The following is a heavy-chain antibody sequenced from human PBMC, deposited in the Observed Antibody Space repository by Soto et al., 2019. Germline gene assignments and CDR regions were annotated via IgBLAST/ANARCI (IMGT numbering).Heavy chain of an antibody. J-gene: IGHJ6*02. CDR1: GGSISRYY. V-gene: IGHV4-59*01. CDR2: MYNTGST. Sequence: SETLSLTCTVSGGSISRYYWSWIRQPPGKGLEWIGHMYNTGSTVYNPSFKSRVTISVDTSKNQFSLKLNSVTAADTAVYYCARDLWGYCGTGCYSLDVWGQATTVTVAS. CDR3: ARDLWGYCGTGCYSLDV. D-gene: IGHD2-21*02.